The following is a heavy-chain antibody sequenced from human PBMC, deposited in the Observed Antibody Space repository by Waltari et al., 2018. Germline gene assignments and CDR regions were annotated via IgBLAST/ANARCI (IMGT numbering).Heavy chain of an antibody. CDR2: FDPEDGET. D-gene: IGHD1-7*01. Sequence: QVQLVQPGAEEKKPGASVKVSCKLSGYTLTELSIHCVRQAPGIGLQWMGGFDPEDGETLYAQKCQGRYTMTENRSTDTAYMKLSSLISEDPAVYYCATAGGKGITGTSGIYYYYYMDFWGKGTTVTVSS. V-gene: IGHV1-24*01. J-gene: IGHJ6*03. CDR1: GYTLTELS. CDR3: ATAGGKGITGTSGIYYYYYMDF.